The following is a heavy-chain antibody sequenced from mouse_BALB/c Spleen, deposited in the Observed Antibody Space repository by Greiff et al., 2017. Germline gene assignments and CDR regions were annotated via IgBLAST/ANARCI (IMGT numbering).Heavy chain of an antibody. Sequence: EVQLVESGGGLVQPGGSLKLSCAASGFTFSSYAMSWVRQSPEKRLEWVAEISSGGSYTYYPDTVTGRFTISRDNAKNTLYLEMSSLRSEDTAMYYCASYGSVFAYWGQGTLVTVSA. J-gene: IGHJ3*01. V-gene: IGHV5-9-4*01. D-gene: IGHD1-1*01. CDR3: ASYGSVFAY. CDR1: GFTFSSYA. CDR2: ISSGGSYT.